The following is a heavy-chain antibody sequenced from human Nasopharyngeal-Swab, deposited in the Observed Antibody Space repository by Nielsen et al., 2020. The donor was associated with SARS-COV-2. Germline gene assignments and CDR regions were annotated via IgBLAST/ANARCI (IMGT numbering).Heavy chain of an antibody. CDR3: ARWTYSYDSSGYPLTAFDI. CDR1: GGSISSYY. CDR2: IYYTWST. J-gene: IGHJ3*02. Sequence: GSLRLSCTVSGGSISSYYWSWIRQPPGKGLEWIGYIYYTWSTKYNPSLKIRVIISVDTSKSQFSLKLSSVTAADTAVYYCARWTYSYDSSGYPLTAFDIWGQGTMVTVSS. V-gene: IGHV4-59*01. D-gene: IGHD3-22*01.